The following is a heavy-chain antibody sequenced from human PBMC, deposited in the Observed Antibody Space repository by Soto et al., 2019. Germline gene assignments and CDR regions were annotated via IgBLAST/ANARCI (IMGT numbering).Heavy chain of an antibody. D-gene: IGHD3-22*01. Sequence: SETLSLTCAVYGGSFSGYYWSWIRQPPGKGLEWIGYIYYSGSTNYNPSLKSRVTIPVDTSKNQFSLKLSSVTAADTAVYYCARSSSGYYRGFFDYWGQGTLVTVSS. V-gene: IGHV4-59*01. J-gene: IGHJ4*02. CDR2: IYYSGST. CDR1: GGSFSGYY. CDR3: ARSSSGYYRGFFDY.